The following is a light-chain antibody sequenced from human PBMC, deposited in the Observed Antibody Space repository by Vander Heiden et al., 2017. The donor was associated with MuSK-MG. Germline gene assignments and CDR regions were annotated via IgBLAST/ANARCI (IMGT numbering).Light chain of an antibody. CDR2: AAS. Sequence: IQMTQSPSSLSASVGDSVTITCRASQSISSYLNWYQQKPGKAPQLLIYAASSLQSGVPSRFSGSGSGTDFTLTISSLQPEDFATYYCQQSYSTPLSFGGGTKVEIK. CDR3: QQSYSTPLS. CDR1: QSISSY. V-gene: IGKV1-39*01. J-gene: IGKJ4*01.